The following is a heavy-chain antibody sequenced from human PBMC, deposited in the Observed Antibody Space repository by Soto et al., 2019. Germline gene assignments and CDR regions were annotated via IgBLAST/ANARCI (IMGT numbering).Heavy chain of an antibody. CDR2: INHSGGT. CDR1: GGSFSGYY. D-gene: IGHD6-19*01. Sequence: QVQLQQWGAGLLKPSETLSLTCAVYGGSFSGYYWSWIRQPPGKGLEWLGEINHSGGTNYNPSLKSRVTITVDTSKNQFSLKLSSVNAADTAVYYCARGTYSSGPKYYYGMDVWGQGTTVTVSS. V-gene: IGHV4-34*01. CDR3: ARGTYSSGPKYYYGMDV. J-gene: IGHJ6*02.